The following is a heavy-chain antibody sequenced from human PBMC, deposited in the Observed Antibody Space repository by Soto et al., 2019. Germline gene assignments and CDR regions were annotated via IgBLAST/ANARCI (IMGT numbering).Heavy chain of an antibody. CDR2: ISGSADST. Sequence: EVQLLESGGGLVQPGGSLRLSCAASGFTFSSYAMSWVRQAPGKGLEWVSIISGSADSTYYTDSVKDRFTISRDNFKNTLYVQMNSLRAEDTAVYYWAKGLVGRGLDFWGQGTLVTVSS. J-gene: IGHJ4*02. D-gene: IGHD1-26*01. CDR1: GFTFSSYA. V-gene: IGHV3-23*01. CDR3: AKGLVGRGLDF.